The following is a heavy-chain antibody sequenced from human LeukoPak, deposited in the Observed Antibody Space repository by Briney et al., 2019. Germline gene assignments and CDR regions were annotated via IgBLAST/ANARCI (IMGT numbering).Heavy chain of an antibody. CDR1: GGSISSGGYY. V-gene: IGHV4-31*03. CDR3: ARTESSYDYMNV. CDR2: IYYSGGT. D-gene: IGHD2-2*01. J-gene: IGHJ6*03. Sequence: SETLSLTCTVSGGSISSGGYYWSWIRQHPGKGLEWIGYIYYSGGTYYTPSLQSRVNISVDTSKNQFSLKLSPVTAADTAVYYCARTESSYDYMNVWGKGTTVTVSS.